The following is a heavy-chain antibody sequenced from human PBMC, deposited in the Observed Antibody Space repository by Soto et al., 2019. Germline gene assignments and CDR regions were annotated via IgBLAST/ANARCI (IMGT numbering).Heavy chain of an antibody. Sequence: EVQLVESGGGLVKPGESLRLSCAASGFSFSSYTMNWVRQAPGKGLEWVSSITSSSSHIYYGDSVKGRFTISRDNAKNSLYLQMNGLRADDTAVYYCVGRSGSPDWFDPWGQGTLVTVSS. CDR1: GFSFSSYT. CDR3: VGRSGSPDWFDP. CDR2: ITSSSSHI. J-gene: IGHJ5*02. V-gene: IGHV3-21*02.